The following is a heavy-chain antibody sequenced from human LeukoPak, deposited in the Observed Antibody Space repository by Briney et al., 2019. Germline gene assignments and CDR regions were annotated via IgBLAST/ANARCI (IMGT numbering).Heavy chain of an antibody. J-gene: IGHJ6*02. CDR1: GFTFSSYA. CDR3: ARGGGAFQKYYYYYYGMDV. CDR2: ISYDGSNE. Sequence: GGSPRLSCAASGFTFSSYAMHWVRQAPGKGLEWVAVISYDGSNEYYADSVKGRFTISRDNSKNTLYLQMNSLRAEDTAVYYCARGGGAFQKYYYYYYGMDVWGQGTTVTVSS. V-gene: IGHV3-30-3*01.